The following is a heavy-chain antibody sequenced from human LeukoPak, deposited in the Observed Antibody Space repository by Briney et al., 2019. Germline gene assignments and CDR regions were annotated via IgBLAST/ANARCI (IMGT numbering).Heavy chain of an antibody. J-gene: IGHJ5*02. D-gene: IGHD6-13*01. V-gene: IGHV4-39*01. CDR2: IYYSGGT. CDR1: GGSISTTSYY. CDR3: ARRPGIAAVVPMFDP. Sequence: SETLSLTSIVSGGSISTTSYYWAWIRQPPGKGLEWIGSIYYSGGTYYNPSLKSRVTISVDTSKNQFSLKLSSVTAADTAVYFCARRPGIAAVVPMFDPWGQGTLVTVSS.